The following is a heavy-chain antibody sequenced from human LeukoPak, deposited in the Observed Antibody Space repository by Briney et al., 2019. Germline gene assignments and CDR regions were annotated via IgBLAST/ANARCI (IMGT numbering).Heavy chain of an antibody. CDR3: AAGGSYYASFVWFDP. CDR1: GYTFTVYY. Sequence: GASVKVSFKASGYTFTVYYMHWVRQAPGQGLEWMGWINPNSGGTNYAQKFQGRVTMTRDTSISTAYMELSRLRSDDTAVYYCAAGGSYYASFVWFDPWGQGTLVTVSS. D-gene: IGHD1-26*01. V-gene: IGHV1-2*02. J-gene: IGHJ5*02. CDR2: INPNSGGT.